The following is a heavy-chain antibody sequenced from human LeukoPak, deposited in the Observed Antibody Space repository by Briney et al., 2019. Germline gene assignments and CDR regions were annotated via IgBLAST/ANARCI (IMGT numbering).Heavy chain of an antibody. D-gene: IGHD1-26*01. CDR1: GYTFTSYY. CDR3: AREGTTGSYDGEVDS. V-gene: IGHV1-46*01. CDR2: INPSGGST. J-gene: IGHJ5*01. Sequence: APVKVSCKASGYTFTSYYMHWVRQAPGQGLEWMGIINPSGGSTSYAQKFQGRVTLTSDMSTSTVYMELRSLRPEDTGMYYCAREGTTGSYDGEVDSWGQGTLVTVSS.